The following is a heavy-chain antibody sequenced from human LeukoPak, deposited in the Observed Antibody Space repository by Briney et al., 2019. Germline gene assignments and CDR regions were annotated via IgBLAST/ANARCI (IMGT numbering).Heavy chain of an antibody. CDR1: GDSISNYY. Sequence: SETLSLTCTVSGDSISNYYWSWIRQPAGKGLEWIGRIYTSGSTNYNPSLKSRVTMSVDTSKNQFSLKLSSVTAADTAVYYCARLGVVVPAGGWFDPWGQGTLVTVSS. V-gene: IGHV4-4*07. D-gene: IGHD2-2*01. CDR3: ARLGVVVPAGGWFDP. J-gene: IGHJ5*02. CDR2: IYTSGST.